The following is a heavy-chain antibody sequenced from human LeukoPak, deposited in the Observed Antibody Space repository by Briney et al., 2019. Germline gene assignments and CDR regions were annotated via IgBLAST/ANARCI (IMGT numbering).Heavy chain of an antibody. CDR1: GGSISSYY. Sequence: SETLSLTCTVSGGSISSYYWSWIRQPPGKGLEWIGYIYYSGSTNYNPSLKSRVAISIDTSKNQFSLKLSSVTAADTAVYYCARDLYGSGSYLIGFDYWGQGTLVTVSS. J-gene: IGHJ4*02. CDR3: ARDLYGSGSYLIGFDY. V-gene: IGHV4-59*01. CDR2: IYYSGST. D-gene: IGHD3-10*01.